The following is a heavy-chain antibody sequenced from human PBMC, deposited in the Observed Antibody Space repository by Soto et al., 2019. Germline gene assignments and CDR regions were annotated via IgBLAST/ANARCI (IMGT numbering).Heavy chain of an antibody. CDR1: GYTFTSYH. Sequence: ASVKVSCKASGYTFTSYHMHWVRQAPGQGLEWMGIINPSGGSTSYAQKFQGRVTMTRDTSTSTVYVELSSLRSEDTAVYYCARLRASGASRYYYGMDVWGQGTTVTVSS. CDR2: INPSGGST. J-gene: IGHJ6*02. V-gene: IGHV1-46*01. CDR3: ARLRASGASRYYYGMDV. D-gene: IGHD3-10*01.